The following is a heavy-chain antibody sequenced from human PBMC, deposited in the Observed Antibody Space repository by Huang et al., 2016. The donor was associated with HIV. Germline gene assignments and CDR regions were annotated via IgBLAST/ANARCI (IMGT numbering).Heavy chain of an antibody. CDR1: GFKFSKYW. J-gene: IGHJ3*02. V-gene: IGHV3-74*01. D-gene: IGHD2-15*01. CDR2: VEVEGRTT. Sequence: EEHLVESGGGLVQPGGSRRLSCAASGFKFSKYWMQLVGQAPGKGLMLGTRVEVEGRTTDYADSVKGRFTISRGNAKNTLYLQMSSRTAEGTAIYYCARAGGFEIWGQGTVVTVSS. CDR3: ARAGGFEI.